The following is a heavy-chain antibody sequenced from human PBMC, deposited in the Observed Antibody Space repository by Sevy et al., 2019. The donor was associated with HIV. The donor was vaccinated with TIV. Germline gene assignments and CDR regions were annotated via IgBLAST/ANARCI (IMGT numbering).Heavy chain of an antibody. J-gene: IGHJ4*01. CDR3: TRALATADTPEYYFDY. CDR2: IRRNSHEPYGGTT. D-gene: IGHD5-12*01. Sequence: GGSLRLSCTSSGFTFGDYAMSWFRQAPGKGLEWVAFIRRNSHEPYGGTTEYAASVKGRFTISRDDSKDIAYLQMNSLKTEDTAVYYCTRALATADTPEYYFDYWGHGILVTVSS. CDR1: GFTFGDYA. V-gene: IGHV3-49*03.